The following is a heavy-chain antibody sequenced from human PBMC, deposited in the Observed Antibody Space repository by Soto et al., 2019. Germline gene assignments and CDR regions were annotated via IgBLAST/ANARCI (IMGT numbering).Heavy chain of an antibody. V-gene: IGHV3-23*01. J-gene: IGHJ3*02. Sequence: EVQLLESGGGLVQPGGSLRLSCAASGFTFSSYAMSWVRQAPGKGLEWVSALSGSGGSTYYADSVKGRFTISRDNSKNTLYLQMKSLRAEDTAVYYCATPGEYYYGSGDLGAFDIWGQGTMVTVSS. D-gene: IGHD3-10*01. CDR1: GFTFSSYA. CDR2: LSGSGGST. CDR3: ATPGEYYYGSGDLGAFDI.